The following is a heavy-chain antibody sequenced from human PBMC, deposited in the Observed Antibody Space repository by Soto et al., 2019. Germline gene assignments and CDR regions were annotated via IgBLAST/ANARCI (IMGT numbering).Heavy chain of an antibody. CDR1: GFTFSMYS. J-gene: IGHJ4*02. D-gene: IGHD4-17*01. V-gene: IGHV3-64D*06. CDR3: VKLAEYGVDEG. Sequence: XGSLRLSCSASGFTFSMYSMHWIRQAPGKGLEYVSAISDDGRSTYYADSVKGRYTISRDNSNNAVFLQMSSLRPDDTAVYYCVKLAEYGVDEGWGLGTLVTVSS. CDR2: ISDDGRST.